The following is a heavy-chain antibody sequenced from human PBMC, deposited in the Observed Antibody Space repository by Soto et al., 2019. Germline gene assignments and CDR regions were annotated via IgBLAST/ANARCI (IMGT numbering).Heavy chain of an antibody. CDR3: AKEPVGPDWYFDL. CDR1: GFTFRSYA. Sequence: DVQLLESGGGLVQPGGSLRLSCAASGFTFRSYAMSWVRQAPGKGVEWVSGIIGSGISTHYADSVKGRFTVSRDNSKNTLYLQMNSMRAEDTAVYNCAKEPVGPDWYFDLWGRGTLVTVSS. V-gene: IGHV3-23*01. CDR2: IIGSGIST. J-gene: IGHJ2*01.